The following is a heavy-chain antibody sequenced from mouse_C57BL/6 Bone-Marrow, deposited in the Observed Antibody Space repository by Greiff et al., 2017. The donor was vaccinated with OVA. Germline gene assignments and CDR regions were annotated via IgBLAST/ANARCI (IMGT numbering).Heavy chain of an antibody. Sequence: QVHVKQSGAELARPGASVKLSCKASGYTFTSYGISWVKQRTGQGLEWIGEIYPRSGNTYYNEKFKGKATLTADKSSSTAYMELRSLTSEDSAVYFCARRNFITTGTMDYWGQGTSFTVSS. J-gene: IGHJ4*01. CDR2: IYPRSGNT. D-gene: IGHD1-1*01. V-gene: IGHV1-81*01. CDR3: ARRNFITTGTMDY. CDR1: GYTFTSYG.